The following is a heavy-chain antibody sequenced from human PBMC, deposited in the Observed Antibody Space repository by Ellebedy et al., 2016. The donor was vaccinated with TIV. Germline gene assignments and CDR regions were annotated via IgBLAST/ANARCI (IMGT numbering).Heavy chain of an antibody. V-gene: IGHV3-66*01. CDR2: IYSGGNT. Sequence: PGGSLRLSCVASGLTVSDNYMSWVRQAPGQGLEWVSNIYSGGNTYYSDSVKGRFTVSRDTSRNTLYLQMNSLRGEDPAIYYCARDSTIAGPYYYGMDVWGQGTTVTVSS. D-gene: IGHD1-1*01. CDR1: GLTVSDNY. CDR3: ARDSTIAGPYYYGMDV. J-gene: IGHJ6*02.